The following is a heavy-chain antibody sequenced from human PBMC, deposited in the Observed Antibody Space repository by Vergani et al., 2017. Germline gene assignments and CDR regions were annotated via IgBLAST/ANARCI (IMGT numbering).Heavy chain of an antibody. CDR3: ARGDYVIFTGFRY. CDR1: GYTFSNYY. CDR2: INPSVGHT. V-gene: IGHV1-46*03. Sequence: QVQVVQSGAEVKKSGASVKVSCKTSGYTFSNYYMHWVRQAPGRGLEWMGIINPSVGHTNYEQKFQGRATLTRDTSTSTVYMELSSLRSEAPAIYYCARGDYVIFTGFRYWGQGALVIVSA. J-gene: IGHJ4*02. D-gene: IGHD3-9*01.